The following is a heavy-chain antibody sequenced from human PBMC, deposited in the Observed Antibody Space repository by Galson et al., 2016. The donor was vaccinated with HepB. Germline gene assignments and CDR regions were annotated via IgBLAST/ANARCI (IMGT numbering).Heavy chain of an antibody. CDR2: INTDETNT. J-gene: IGHJ4*02. CDR3: ARDQSESGPTTVDY. V-gene: IGHV3-74*01. Sequence: SLRLSCAAPGFNFRTWWMHWVRRAPGKGLEWVSRINTDETNTKYADSVKGRFTVSRDNAKNILYLQMSSLTAEDTAVYYCARDQSESGPTTVDYWGQGTLVTVS. CDR1: GFNFRTWW. D-gene: IGHD4-11*01.